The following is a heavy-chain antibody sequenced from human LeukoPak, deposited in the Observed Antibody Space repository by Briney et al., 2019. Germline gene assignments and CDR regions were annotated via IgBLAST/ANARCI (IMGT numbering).Heavy chain of an antibody. CDR1: GYTFTGYY. Sequence: ASVKVSCKASGYTFTGYYMHWVRQAPGQGLEWMGWINPNSGGTNYAQKFQGRVTMTRDTSISTAYMELSRLRSDGTAVYYCARDVDTAMVTFDYWGQGTLVTVSS. D-gene: IGHD5-18*01. CDR3: ARDVDTAMVTFDY. V-gene: IGHV1-2*02. CDR2: INPNSGGT. J-gene: IGHJ4*02.